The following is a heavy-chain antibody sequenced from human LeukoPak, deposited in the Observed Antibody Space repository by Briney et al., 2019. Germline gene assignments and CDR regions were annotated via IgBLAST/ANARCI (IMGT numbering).Heavy chain of an antibody. CDR1: GGTFISYA. D-gene: IGHD4-17*01. CDR2: IIPIFGTA. CDR3: ARAYGDYSWSGGMDV. J-gene: IGHJ6*02. Sequence: SVKVSCKASGGTFISYAISWVRQAPGQGLEWMGGIIPIFGTANYAQKFQGRVTITADESTSTAYMELSSLRSEDTAVYYCARAYGDYSWSGGMDVWGQGTTVTVS. V-gene: IGHV1-69*01.